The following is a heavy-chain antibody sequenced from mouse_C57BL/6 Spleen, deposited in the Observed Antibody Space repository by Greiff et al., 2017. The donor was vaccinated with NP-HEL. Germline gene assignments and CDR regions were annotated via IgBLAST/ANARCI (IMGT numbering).Heavy chain of an antibody. CDR3: AKEEPPWFAY. CDR1: GYTFTDYY. CDR2: IYPGSGNT. V-gene: IGHV1-76*01. Sequence: QVQLQQSGAELVRPGASVKLSCKASGYTFTDYYINWVKQRPGQGLEWIARIYPGSGNTYYNEKFKGKATLTAEKSSSTAYMQLSSLTSEDSAVYFCAKEEPPWFAYWGQGTLVTVSA. J-gene: IGHJ3*01.